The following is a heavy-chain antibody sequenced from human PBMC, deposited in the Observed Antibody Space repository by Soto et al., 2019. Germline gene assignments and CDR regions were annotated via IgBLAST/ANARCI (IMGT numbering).Heavy chain of an antibody. CDR1: GYTFTSYG. Sequence: ASEKVSCKASGYTFTSYGISCVRQAPGQGLEWKGWISAYNGNTNYAQKLQGRVTMTTDTSTSTAYMELRSLRADDTAVYYCARDWAGDVLSLEPLGPRGYYYYYMDVWGKGTTVTVSS. V-gene: IGHV1-18*01. J-gene: IGHJ6*03. CDR3: ARDWAGDVLSLEPLGPRGYYYYYMDV. CDR2: ISAYNGNT. D-gene: IGHD3-3*01.